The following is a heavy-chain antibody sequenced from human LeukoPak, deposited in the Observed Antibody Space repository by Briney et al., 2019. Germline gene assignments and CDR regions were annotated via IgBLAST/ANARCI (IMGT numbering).Heavy chain of an antibody. CDR1: GFIFRNYA. J-gene: IGHJ4*02. Sequence: GASLRLSCAASGFIFRNYAMSWVRQAPGKGLEWVSAISGSGGSTYYADSVKGRFTISRDNSKNTLYLQMNSLRAEDTAVYYCTTGYPSFDYWGQGTLVTVSS. CDR3: TTGYPSFDY. CDR2: ISGSGGST. D-gene: IGHD3-9*01. V-gene: IGHV3-23*01.